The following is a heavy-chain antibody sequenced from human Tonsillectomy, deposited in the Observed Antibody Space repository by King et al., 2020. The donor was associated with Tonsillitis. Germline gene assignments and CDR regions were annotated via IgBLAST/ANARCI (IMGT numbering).Heavy chain of an antibody. CDR3: ARDKGSYDLVNDFYNSAGIFDY. Sequence: QLQESGPGLVKPSQTLSLTCTVSGGSISSGDYYWNWIRQHPGKGLEWIGNIYYSGSTYYNPSLKSRVTMSVDTSKNQFSLKLSSVTAADTAVYFCARDKGSYDLVNDFYNSAGIFDYWGQGTLVAVPS. CDR1: GGSISSGDYY. D-gene: IGHD3-9*01. J-gene: IGHJ4*02. V-gene: IGHV4-31*03. CDR2: IYYSGST.